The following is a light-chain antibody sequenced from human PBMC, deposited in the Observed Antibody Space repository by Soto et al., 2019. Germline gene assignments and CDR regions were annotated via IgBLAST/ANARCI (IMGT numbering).Light chain of an antibody. V-gene: IGKV1-12*01. CDR2: AAS. J-gene: IGKJ5*01. CDR1: QGIGTW. Sequence: DIQMTQSPSSVSASVGDRVTITCRASQGIGTWLAWYQQKPGKGPNLLIYAASSLESGVPSRFSGSGSGTDFTLTISSLQPEDFATYYCQQANSFPITFGQGTRLEIK. CDR3: QQANSFPIT.